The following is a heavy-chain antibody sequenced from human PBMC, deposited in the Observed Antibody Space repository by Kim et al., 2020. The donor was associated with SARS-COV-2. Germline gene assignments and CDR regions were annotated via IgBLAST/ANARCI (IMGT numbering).Heavy chain of an antibody. Sequence: SETLSLTCAVYGGSFSGYYWSWIRQPPGKGLEWIGEINHSGSTNYNPSLKSRVTISVDTSKNQFSLKLSSATAADTAVYYCARGSEQWLVRWFDPWGQGT. D-gene: IGHD6-19*01. J-gene: IGHJ5*02. CDR2: INHSGST. CDR3: ARGSEQWLVRWFDP. V-gene: IGHV4-34*01. CDR1: GGSFSGYY.